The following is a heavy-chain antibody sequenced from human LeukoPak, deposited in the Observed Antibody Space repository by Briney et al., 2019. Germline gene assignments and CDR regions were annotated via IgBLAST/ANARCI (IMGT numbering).Heavy chain of an antibody. J-gene: IGHJ4*02. V-gene: IGHV3-30-3*02. D-gene: IGHD3-10*01. CDR3: AEGGGVISYYFDY. CDR2: ISYDGNNE. Sequence: GGSLRLSCAASGFTFSSCAIHWVRQAPGKGLEWVAVISYDGNNEYYADSVKGRFTISRDNSKNTLYLQVNSLRAEDTAVYYCAEGGGVISYYFDYWGQGTLVTVSS. CDR1: GFTFSSCA.